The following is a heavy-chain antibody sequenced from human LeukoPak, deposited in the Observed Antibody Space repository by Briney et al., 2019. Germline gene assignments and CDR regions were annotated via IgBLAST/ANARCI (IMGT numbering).Heavy chain of an antibody. J-gene: IGHJ4*02. V-gene: IGHV1-8*02. D-gene: IGHD5-18*01. Sequence: ASVKVSCKASGGTFSSYAISWVRQAPGQGLEWMGWMNPNSGNTGYAQKFQGRVTMTRNTSISTAYMELSSLRSEDTAVYYCARDGALGYSYGYNYWGQGTLVTVSS. CDR2: MNPNSGNT. CDR3: ARDGALGYSYGYNY. CDR1: GGTFSSYA.